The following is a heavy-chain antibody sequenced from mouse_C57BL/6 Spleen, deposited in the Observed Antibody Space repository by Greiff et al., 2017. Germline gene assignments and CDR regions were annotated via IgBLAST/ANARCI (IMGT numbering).Heavy chain of an antibody. CDR3: ARRGPLRSYFDY. CDR2: IDPSDSYT. CDR1: GYTFTSYW. V-gene: IGHV1-59*01. J-gene: IGHJ2*01. Sequence: QVQLQQPGAELVRPGPSVKLSCKASGYTFTSYWMHWVKQRPGQGLEWIGVIDPSDSYTNYNQKFKGKATLTVDTSSSTAYMQLSSLTSEDSAVYYCARRGPLRSYFDYWGQGTTLTVSS. D-gene: IGHD6-1*01.